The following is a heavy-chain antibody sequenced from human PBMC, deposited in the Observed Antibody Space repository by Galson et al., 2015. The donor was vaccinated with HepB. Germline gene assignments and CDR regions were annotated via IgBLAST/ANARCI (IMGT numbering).Heavy chain of an antibody. CDR3: AKGAKWELPLEY. CDR1: GFTFSSYA. V-gene: IGHV3-23*01. Sequence: SLRLSCAASGFTFSSYAMSWVRQGPGKGLEWVSAISISGGSTYYADSVKGRFTISRDNSKNTLYLQMNSLSAEDTAVYSCAKGAKWELPLEYWGQGTLVTVSS. D-gene: IGHD1-26*01. CDR2: ISISGGST. J-gene: IGHJ4*02.